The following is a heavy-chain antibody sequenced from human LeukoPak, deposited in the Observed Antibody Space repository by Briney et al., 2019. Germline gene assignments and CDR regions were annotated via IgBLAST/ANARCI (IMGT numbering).Heavy chain of an antibody. CDR2: INHSGST. CDR3: ARDPARPRNYYGSGSFVYYGMDV. Sequence: WETLSLTCAVYGGSFSGYYWSWIRQPPGKGLEWIGEINHSGSTNYNPSLKSRVTISVDTSKNQFSLKLSSVTAADTAVYYCARDPARPRNYYGSGSFVYYGMDVWGKGTTVTVSS. CDR1: GGSFSGYY. V-gene: IGHV4-34*01. J-gene: IGHJ6*04. D-gene: IGHD3-10*01.